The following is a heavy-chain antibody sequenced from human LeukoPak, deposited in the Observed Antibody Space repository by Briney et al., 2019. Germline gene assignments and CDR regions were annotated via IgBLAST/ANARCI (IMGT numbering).Heavy chain of an antibody. V-gene: IGHV3-30*18. CDR3: AKGLNSGSYYYYYYGMDV. CDR1: GFTFSSYG. CDR2: KSFDGNKK. D-gene: IGHD1-26*01. Sequence: GGSLRLSCAASGFTFSSYGMYWVRQAPAKGLEWVQVKSFDGNKKHYADSVKGRFTISRDNSKNTLDLQMSSLRAEDTAVYYCAKGLNSGSYYYYYYGMDVWGQGTTVTVSS. J-gene: IGHJ6*02.